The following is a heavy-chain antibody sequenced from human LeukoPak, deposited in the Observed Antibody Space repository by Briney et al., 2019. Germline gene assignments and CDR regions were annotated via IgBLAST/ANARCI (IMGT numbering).Heavy chain of an antibody. Sequence: PSETLSLTCAVYGGSLNNYYWSWIRQSPGKGRGWRGEGNHNGGTKYNPSLKSRVTISVDTSKNQFSLKLSSVTAADTAVYYCARAQSREYIYGPFDYWGQGTLVTVSS. J-gene: IGHJ4*02. D-gene: IGHD5-18*01. V-gene: IGHV4-34*01. CDR2: GNHNGGT. CDR3: ARAQSREYIYGPFDY. CDR1: GGSLNNYY.